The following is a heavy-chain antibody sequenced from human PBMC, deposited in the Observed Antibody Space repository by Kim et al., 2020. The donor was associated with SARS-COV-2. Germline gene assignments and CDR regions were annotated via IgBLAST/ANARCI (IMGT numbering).Heavy chain of an antibody. J-gene: IGHJ1*01. Sequence: YADSVQGRFTISRDNAKNTLYLQMNNLRAEDTAMYYCARVRPGYSYGCDGGQGTLVTVSS. CDR3: ARVRPGYSYGCD. V-gene: IGHV3-74*01. D-gene: IGHD5-18*01.